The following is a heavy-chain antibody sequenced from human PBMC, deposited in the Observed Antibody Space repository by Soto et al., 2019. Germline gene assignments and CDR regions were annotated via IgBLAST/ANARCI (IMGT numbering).Heavy chain of an antibody. V-gene: IGHV1-18*01. D-gene: IGHD5-12*01. CDR3: AREGVAPYYYYGMDV. CDR1: GYTFTRSG. J-gene: IGHJ6*02. Sequence: QVQLVQSGAEVKKPGASVKVSCKASGYTFTRSGISWVRQAPGQGLEWMGWISTYNGDTNYAQTFQDRVTMTTDTATSTAYMELMSLRSDDTAVYYCAREGVAPYYYYGMDVWGQGTPVSVSS. CDR2: ISTYNGDT.